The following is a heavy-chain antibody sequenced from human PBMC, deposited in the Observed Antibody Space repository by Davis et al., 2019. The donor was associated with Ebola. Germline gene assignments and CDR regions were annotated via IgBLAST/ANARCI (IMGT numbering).Heavy chain of an antibody. V-gene: IGHV4-31*03. D-gene: IGHD3-3*01. CDR1: GGSISSGGYY. CDR3: ARVVFRNWFDP. CDR2: IYYSGST. Sequence: LRLSCTVSGGSISSGGYYWSWIRQHPGKGLEWIGYIYYSGSTYYNPSLKSRVTISVDTSKNQFSLKLSSVTAADTAVYYCARVVFRNWFDPWGQGTLVTVSS. J-gene: IGHJ5*02.